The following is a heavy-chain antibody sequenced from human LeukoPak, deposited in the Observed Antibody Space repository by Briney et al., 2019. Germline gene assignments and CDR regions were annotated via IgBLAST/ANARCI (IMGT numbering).Heavy chain of an antibody. V-gene: IGHV3-33*01. Sequence: GGSLRLSCAASGFTFSSYGMYWVRQAPGKGLEWGAVIWYDGSNKYYADSVKGRFTISRDNSKNTLYLQMNSLRAEDTAVYYCARRAAYCGGDCYRAFDIWGQGTMVTVSS. CDR2: IWYDGSNK. D-gene: IGHD2-21*02. CDR3: ARRAAYCGGDCYRAFDI. J-gene: IGHJ3*02. CDR1: GFTFSSYG.